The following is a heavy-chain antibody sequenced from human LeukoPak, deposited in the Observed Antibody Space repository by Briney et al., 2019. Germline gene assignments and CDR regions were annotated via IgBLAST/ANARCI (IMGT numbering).Heavy chain of an antibody. CDR1: GFTFSNYG. CDR3: ARVGGGYFEFTYYMDV. V-gene: IGHV3-30*02. D-gene: IGHD2-21*01. Sequence: GGSLRLSCAASGFTFSNYGMHWVRQAPGKGLEWVAFIRYDGSNKYYADSVKGRFTISRDNSKNTLYLQMNSLRAEDTAVYYCARVGGGYFEFTYYMDVWGKGTTVTISS. J-gene: IGHJ6*03. CDR2: IRYDGSNK.